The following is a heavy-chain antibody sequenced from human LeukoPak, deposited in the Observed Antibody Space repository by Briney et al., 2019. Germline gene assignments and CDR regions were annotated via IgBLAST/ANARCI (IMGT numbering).Heavy chain of an antibody. V-gene: IGHV4-39*01. CDR1: GGSISSSTYY. CDR3: ARVRAVADWDY. J-gene: IGHJ4*02. Sequence: SETLSLTCTVSGGSISSSTYYWGWIRQPPGKGLKWIGSISYGGSTHYNPSLKSRVTISVDTPKNQFSLKLSSVTAADTAVYYCARVRAVADWDYWGQGTLVTVSS. D-gene: IGHD6-19*01. CDR2: ISYGGST.